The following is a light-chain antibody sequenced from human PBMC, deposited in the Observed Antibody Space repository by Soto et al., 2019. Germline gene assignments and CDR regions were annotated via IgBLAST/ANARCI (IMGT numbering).Light chain of an antibody. V-gene: IGLV1-51*01. CDR1: SSNIGNSY. Sequence: QSVLTQPPSVSAAPGQTVTVSCSGNSSNIGNSYVSWYQQFPGTVPRLLIYDDNKRPSGIRDRFSGSKSGTSATLAITGLQTGDEAVYYCGTWDSSLTNGRAVFGGGTKLTVL. CDR3: GTWDSSLTNGRAV. J-gene: IGLJ3*02. CDR2: DDN.